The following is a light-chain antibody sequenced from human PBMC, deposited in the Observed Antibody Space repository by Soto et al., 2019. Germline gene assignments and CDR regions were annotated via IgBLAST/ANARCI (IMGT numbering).Light chain of an antibody. J-gene: IGKJ2*01. Sequence: EIVLTQSPGTLSLSPGERATLSCRASQSVYNSYLAWYQQKPGQTPRLLINAASNRATGVPDRFSGSGSGTDLTLTICRLEPEDFAVYYCQQYGSPPHTFGQGTKVEI. CDR1: QSVYNSY. CDR2: AAS. CDR3: QQYGSPPHT. V-gene: IGKV3-20*01.